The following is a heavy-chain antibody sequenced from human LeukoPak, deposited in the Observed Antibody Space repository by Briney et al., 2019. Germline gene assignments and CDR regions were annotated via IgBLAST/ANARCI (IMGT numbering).Heavy chain of an antibody. V-gene: IGHV3-21*01. CDR3: ATLDYGGNPFNAFDI. CDR2: ISSSSSDI. Sequence: GGSLRLSCAASGLTFTSYNMAWVRQTPGKGLEWVSSISSSSSDIYYADSLKGRFTISRDNAKNSLYLQMNSLRAEDTAIYYCATLDYGGNPFNAFDIWGQGTMVTVSS. D-gene: IGHD4-23*01. CDR1: GLTFTSYN. J-gene: IGHJ3*02.